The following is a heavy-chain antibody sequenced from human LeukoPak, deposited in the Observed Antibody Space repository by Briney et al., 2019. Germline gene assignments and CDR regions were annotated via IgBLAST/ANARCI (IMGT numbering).Heavy chain of an antibody. V-gene: IGHV4-30-2*01. CDR1: GGSISSGGYY. Sequence: SQTLSLTCTVSGGSISSGGYYWSWIRQPPGKGLEWIGYIYHSGSTYYNPSLKSRVTISVDTSKNQFSLKLSSVTAADTAVYYCARQARGDSSGYYYAPFDYWGQGTLVTVSS. J-gene: IGHJ4*02. CDR2: IYHSGST. D-gene: IGHD3-22*01. CDR3: ARQARGDSSGYYYAPFDY.